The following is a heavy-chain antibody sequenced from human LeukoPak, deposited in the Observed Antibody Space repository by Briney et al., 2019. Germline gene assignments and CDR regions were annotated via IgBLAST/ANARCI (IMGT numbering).Heavy chain of an antibody. CDR2: ISDTEYT. CDR1: GASITDDDFY. CDR3: AREGNQISTGYPRNFDH. Sequence: SSETLSLTCSISGASITDDDFYWSWIRQSPGRGLEWIGYISDTEYTFYNPSVRSRVTISLDTSKNQFSLELTSATPADTALYYCAREGNQISTGYPRNFDHWGQGILVTVSS. D-gene: IGHD3-9*01. J-gene: IGHJ4*02. V-gene: IGHV4-61*08.